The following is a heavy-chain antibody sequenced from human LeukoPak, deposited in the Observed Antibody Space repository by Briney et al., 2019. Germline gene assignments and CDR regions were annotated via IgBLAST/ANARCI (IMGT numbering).Heavy chain of an antibody. CDR1: GGPISSGGYS. Sequence: PSQTLSLTCAVSGGPISSGGYSWSWIRQPPGKGLEWIVYIYHSGSTYYNPSLKSRVTISVDRSKNQFSLKLSSVTAADTAVYYCARDQGYYDSSGYPSDAFDIWGQGTMVTVSS. CDR3: ARDQGYYDSSGYPSDAFDI. J-gene: IGHJ3*02. D-gene: IGHD3-22*01. CDR2: IYHSGST. V-gene: IGHV4-30-2*01.